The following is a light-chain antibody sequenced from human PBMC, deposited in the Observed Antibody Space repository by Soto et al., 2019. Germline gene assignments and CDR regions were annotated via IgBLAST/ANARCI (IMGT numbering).Light chain of an antibody. Sequence: EIVLTQSPGTLSLSPGERATLSCRASQSVSSTYFAWYQQRFGLAPRLLIYGASTRATGIPDRFSGSGSGTDFTLTISRLEPEDFAVYYCQQYGSSSWTFGQGTKVEIK. CDR3: QQYGSSSWT. CDR1: QSVSSTY. V-gene: IGKV3-20*01. J-gene: IGKJ1*01. CDR2: GAS.